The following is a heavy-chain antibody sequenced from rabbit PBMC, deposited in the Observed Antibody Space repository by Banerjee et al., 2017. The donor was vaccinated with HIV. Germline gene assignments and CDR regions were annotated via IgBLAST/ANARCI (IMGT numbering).Heavy chain of an antibody. CDR1: GFDISSYNM. D-gene: IGHD4-1*01. CDR2: INIGGSA. CDR3: AREDISVWGFNL. J-gene: IGHJ4*01. V-gene: IGHV1S45*01. Sequence: QEQLKETGGGLVQPEGSLTLTCKASGFDISSYNMQWVRQSPGEGLESIGFINIGGSAYYASWAKGRFTISKTSSTTVTLQMTSLTAADTATYFCAREDISVWGFNLWGQGTLVTVS.